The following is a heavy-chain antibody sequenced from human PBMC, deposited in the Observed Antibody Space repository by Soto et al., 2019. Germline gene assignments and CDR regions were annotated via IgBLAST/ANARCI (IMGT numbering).Heavy chain of an antibody. CDR2: IIPICGTT. J-gene: IGHJ3*02. Sequence: QVQLVQSETEVRKPGSSVKVSCRASGGTFGSNAISWVRQAPGQGLEWMGNIIPICGTTKNAQNFQGRVTITADESTNTAYMELSSLRSEDMAIYDCAREGYTFGLGAVRVAFDIWGQGTMVTVSS. D-gene: IGHD3-16*01. CDR3: AREGYTFGLGAVRVAFDI. V-gene: IGHV1-69*15. CDR1: GGTFGSNA.